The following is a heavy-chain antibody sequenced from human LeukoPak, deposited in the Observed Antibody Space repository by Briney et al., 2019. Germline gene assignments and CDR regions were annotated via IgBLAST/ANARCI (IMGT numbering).Heavy chain of an antibody. CDR2: RGLSSGSI. CDR3: VKNWGGYYFDY. D-gene: IGHD7-27*01. J-gene: IGHJ4*02. V-gene: IGHV3-23*01. CDR1: GFDFTKYG. Sequence: GGSLRRSCVASGFDFTKYGMHWVRQAPGKGLEWVATRGLSSGSIYFADSVKGRFTVSRDNDKSTLYLQMNSLRAEDTAVYYCVKNWGGYYFDYWGQGTLVTVSS.